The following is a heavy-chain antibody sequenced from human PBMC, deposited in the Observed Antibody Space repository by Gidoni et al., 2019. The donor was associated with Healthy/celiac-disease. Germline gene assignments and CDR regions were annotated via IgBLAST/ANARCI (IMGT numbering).Heavy chain of an antibody. V-gene: IGHV1-69*06. J-gene: IGHJ4*02. CDR1: GGTFSSYA. Sequence: QVQLVQSGAEVKQPGSSVKASCKASGGTFSSYAISWVRQAPGQGLEWMGGIIPICGTANYAQKFQGRVTITAEKSTSTAYMELSSLRSEDTVVYYCARVSEYSSSEIDYWGQGTLVTVSS. D-gene: IGHD6-6*01. CDR3: ARVSEYSSSEIDY. CDR2: IIPICGTA.